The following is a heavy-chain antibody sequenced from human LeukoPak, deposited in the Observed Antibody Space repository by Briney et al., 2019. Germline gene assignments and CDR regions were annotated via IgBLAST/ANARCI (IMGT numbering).Heavy chain of an antibody. V-gene: IGHV3-7*01. CDR2: IKQDGSEK. Sequence: GGSLRLSCAASGFTFSSYWMSWVRQAPGKGLEWVANIKQDGSEKYYVDSVKGRFTISRDNAKNSLYLQMNSLRAEDTAVYYCARVARPLLWTQDAFDIWGQGTMVTVSS. CDR1: GFTFSSYW. D-gene: IGHD3-10*01. J-gene: IGHJ3*02. CDR3: ARVARPLLWTQDAFDI.